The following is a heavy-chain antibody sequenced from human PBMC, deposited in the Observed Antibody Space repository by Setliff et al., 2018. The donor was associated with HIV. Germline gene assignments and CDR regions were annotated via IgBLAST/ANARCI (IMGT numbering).Heavy chain of an antibody. V-gene: IGHV4-4*08. CDR1: GGSINSYY. D-gene: IGHD5-18*01. J-gene: IGHJ5*02. Sequence: PSETLSLTCAVSGGSINSYYWSWIRQPPGKGLEWIGHIYTSGSTNYNPSLKSRVTISVDTSKNQFYLKMTSVTAADTALYYCSNWNTTIDEDAWGQGTLVTVLL. CDR3: SNWNTTIDEDA. CDR2: IYTSGST.